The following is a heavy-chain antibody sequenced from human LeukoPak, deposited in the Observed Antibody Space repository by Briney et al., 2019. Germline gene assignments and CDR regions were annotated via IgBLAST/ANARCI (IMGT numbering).Heavy chain of an antibody. Sequence: GGSLILSCAASGFSFSIYSMNWVRQAPGEGPEWVSYISGSGDSKYYADSVQGRFTISRDNAKNSLFLQMNSLRDEDTAVYYCARDLGDYHGMDVWGQGTTVTVSS. V-gene: IGHV3-48*02. J-gene: IGHJ6*02. D-gene: IGHD3-16*01. CDR3: ARDLGDYHGMDV. CDR1: GFSFSIYS. CDR2: ISGSGDSK.